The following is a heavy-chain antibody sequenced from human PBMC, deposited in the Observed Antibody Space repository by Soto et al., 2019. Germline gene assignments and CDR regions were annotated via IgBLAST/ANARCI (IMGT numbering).Heavy chain of an antibody. CDR2: INHSGST. CDR1: GGSFSGYY. J-gene: IGHJ4*02. Sequence: LETLSLTCAVYGGSFSGYYWSWIRQPPGKGLEWIGEINHSGSTNYNPSLKSRVTISVDTSKNQFSLKLSSVTAADTAVYYCARGRTGTSPFDYWGQGTLVTVSS. V-gene: IGHV4-34*01. CDR3: ARGRTGTSPFDY. D-gene: IGHD1-1*01.